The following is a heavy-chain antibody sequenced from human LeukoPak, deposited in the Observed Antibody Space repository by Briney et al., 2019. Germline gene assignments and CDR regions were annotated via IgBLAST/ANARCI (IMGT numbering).Heavy chain of an antibody. D-gene: IGHD3-22*01. Sequence: SETLSLTCTVSGGSISSDDYSWSWIRQHPGKGLEWIGYIYYSGSTYYNPSLKSRVTISVDTSKNQFSLRLSSVTAADTAVYYCAREARDYYDSPSWFDPWGQGILVTVSS. CDR1: GGSISSDDYS. CDR3: AREARDYYDSPSWFDP. J-gene: IGHJ5*02. V-gene: IGHV4-31*03. CDR2: IYYSGST.